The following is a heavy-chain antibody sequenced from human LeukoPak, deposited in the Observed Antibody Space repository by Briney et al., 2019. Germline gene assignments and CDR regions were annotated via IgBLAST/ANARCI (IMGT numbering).Heavy chain of an antibody. D-gene: IGHD3-22*01. J-gene: IGHJ4*02. CDR1: GFTFTSSS. CDR3: AAVFGSGYYYYFDY. Sequence: GASVKVSCKASGFTFTSSSMQWVRQAGGQRLDWIGGIADGSGNTNNGQKLQGGVSISRDTTTSTAYMEMSSLRSEDTALYYCAAVFGSGYYYYFDYWGQGTLVTVSS. V-gene: IGHV1-58*02. CDR2: IADGSGNT.